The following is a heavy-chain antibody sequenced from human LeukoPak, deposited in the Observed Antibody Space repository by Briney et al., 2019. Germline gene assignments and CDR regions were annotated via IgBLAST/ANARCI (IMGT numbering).Heavy chain of an antibody. V-gene: IGHV4-59*01. CDR2: IYYSGST. D-gene: IGHD3-22*01. CDR1: GGSISSYY. J-gene: IGHJ2*01. Sequence: SETLSLTCTVSGGSISSYYWSWIRQPPGKGLAWIGYIYYSGSTNYNPSLKSRVTISVDTSKNQFSLKLSSVTAADTAVYYCASLGDYDSSGYRYFDLWGRGTLVTVSS. CDR3: ASLGDYDSSGYRYFDL.